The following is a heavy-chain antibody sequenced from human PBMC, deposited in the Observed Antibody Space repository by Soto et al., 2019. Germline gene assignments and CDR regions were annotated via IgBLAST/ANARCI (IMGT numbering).Heavy chain of an antibody. Sequence: QVQLVQSGAEEKKPGASVKVSCKASGYTFSSYAMSWVRQAPGQRLEWMGWINAGNGNTKYSEKFQGRVTITRDTSASTAYMDLSSLRSEDTAVYYCARDQRIAFDYWGQGTLVTVSS. V-gene: IGHV1-3*05. J-gene: IGHJ4*02. CDR3: ARDQRIAFDY. D-gene: IGHD6-25*01. CDR1: GYTFSSYA. CDR2: INAGNGNT.